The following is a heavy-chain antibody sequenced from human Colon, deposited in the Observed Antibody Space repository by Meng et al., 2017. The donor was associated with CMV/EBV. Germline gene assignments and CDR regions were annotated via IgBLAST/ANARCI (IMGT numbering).Heavy chain of an antibody. J-gene: IGHJ6*02. CDR1: GYTFSSLW. V-gene: IGHV3-7*01. CDR3: ARDPRGYGMDV. Sequence: GGSLRLSCAGSGYTFSSLWMTWVRQAPGKGLEWVANMNQDGSQRNYVDSVKGRFTISRDNAKSTLYLQMNSLRGDDTAIYYCARDPRGYGMDVWGQGTTVTVSS. CDR2: MNQDGSQR.